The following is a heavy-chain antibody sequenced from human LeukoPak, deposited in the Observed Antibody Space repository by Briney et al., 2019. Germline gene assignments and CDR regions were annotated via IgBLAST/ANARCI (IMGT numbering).Heavy chain of an antibody. CDR3: AREDRGVFDY. Sequence: SETLSLTCSVSGASVSDGNYYWSWIRQPPGKGLEWIGYMFYSESTKYNPSLKSRVTISVDTSKNQFSLKLSSVTAADTAVYYCAREDRGVFDYWGQGTLVTVSS. CDR1: GASVSDGNYY. V-gene: IGHV4-61*01. J-gene: IGHJ4*02. CDR2: MFYSEST. D-gene: IGHD3-10*01.